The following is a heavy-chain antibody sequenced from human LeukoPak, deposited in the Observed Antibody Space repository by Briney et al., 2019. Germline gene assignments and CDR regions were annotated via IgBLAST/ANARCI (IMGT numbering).Heavy chain of an antibody. CDR3: ARGSLYYDFWSGYTVNAFDI. D-gene: IGHD3-3*01. Sequence: ASVKVSCKASGYTFTSYAMHWVRQAPGQRLEWMGWINAGNGNTKYSQKFQGRVTITRDTSASTAYMELSSLRSEDTAVYYCARGSLYYDFWSGYTVNAFDIWGQGTMVTVSS. V-gene: IGHV1-3*01. CDR2: INAGNGNT. CDR1: GYTFTSYA. J-gene: IGHJ3*02.